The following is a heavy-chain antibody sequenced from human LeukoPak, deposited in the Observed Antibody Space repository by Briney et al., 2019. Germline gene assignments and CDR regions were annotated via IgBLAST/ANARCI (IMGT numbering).Heavy chain of an antibody. CDR3: ARQVGGRPRKYSSNWPNWFDP. Sequence: SETLSLTCTVSGGSISSGSYYWSWIRQPAGKGLEWIGHIYTSGSTNHNPSLKSRVTISVDTSKNQFSLKLSSVTAADTAVYYCARQVGGRPRKYSSNWPNWFDPWGQGTLVTVSS. J-gene: IGHJ5*02. D-gene: IGHD6-13*01. CDR2: IYTSGST. V-gene: IGHV4-61*09. CDR1: GGSISSGSYY.